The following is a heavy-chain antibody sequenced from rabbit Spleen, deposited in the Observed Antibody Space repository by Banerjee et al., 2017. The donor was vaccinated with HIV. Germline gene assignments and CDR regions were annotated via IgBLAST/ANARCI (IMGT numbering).Heavy chain of an antibody. CDR1: GFSFSSSYY. J-gene: IGHJ4*01. V-gene: IGHV1S40*01. Sequence: QSLEESGGDLVKPEGSLTLTCTASGFSFSSSYYMCWVRQAPGKGLEWIGYIDPVFGITYYANWVNGRFSISRENAQNTVFLQMTSLTAADTATYFCARDGAGGSYFALWGPGTLVTVS. CDR3: ARDGAGGSYFAL. D-gene: IGHD8-1*01. CDR2: IDPVFGIT.